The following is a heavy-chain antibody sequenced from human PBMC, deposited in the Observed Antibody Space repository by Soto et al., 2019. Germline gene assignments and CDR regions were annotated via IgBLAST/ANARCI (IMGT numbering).Heavy chain of an antibody. CDR3: ARSHRSSPYFDY. V-gene: IGHV5-51*01. Sequence: GESLKISCRCSRYTFSNFWIAWLRHLPGKGLEWMGIIYPGDHETRYSPSFHGKVTISADKCINTAYLQWSSLEASDSAFYYCARSHRSSPYFDYWRQGALVTVSS. CDR1: RYTFSNFW. D-gene: IGHD6-13*01. CDR2: IYPGDHET. J-gene: IGHJ4*02.